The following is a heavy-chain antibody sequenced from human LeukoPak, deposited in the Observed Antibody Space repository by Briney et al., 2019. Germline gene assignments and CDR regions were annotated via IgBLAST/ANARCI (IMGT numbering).Heavy chain of an antibody. V-gene: IGHV1-8*01. Sequence: ASVKVSCKASGYTFTSYDINWVRQATGQGLEWMGWMNPNSGNTGYAQKFQGRVTMTRNTSISTAYMELSSLRSEDTAVYYCARAAPIENGYDYWGQGTLVTVSS. D-gene: IGHD5-24*01. J-gene: IGHJ4*02. CDR2: MNPNSGNT. CDR3: ARAAPIENGYDY. CDR1: GYTFTSYD.